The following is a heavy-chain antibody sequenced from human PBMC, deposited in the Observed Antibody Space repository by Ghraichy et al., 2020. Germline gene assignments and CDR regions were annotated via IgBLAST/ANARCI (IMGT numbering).Heavy chain of an antibody. CDR3: ARGVRRRTYYYDSSGYYPSYYFDY. CDR1: GGSFSGYY. D-gene: IGHD3-22*01. CDR2: INHSGST. Sequence: SETLSLTCAVYGGSFSGYYWSWIRQPPGKGLEWIGEINHSGSTNYNPSLKSRVTISVDTSKNQFSLKLSSVTAADTAVYYCARGVRRRTYYYDSSGYYPSYYFDYWGQGTLVTVSS. V-gene: IGHV4-34*01. J-gene: IGHJ4*02.